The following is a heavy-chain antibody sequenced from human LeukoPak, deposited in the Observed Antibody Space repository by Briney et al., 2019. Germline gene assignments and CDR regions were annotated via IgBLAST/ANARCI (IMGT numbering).Heavy chain of an antibody. V-gene: IGHV5-51*01. Sequence: GESLKISCKGSGYSFTSYWIGWVRQMPGKGLEWMGIIYPGDSDTRYSPSFQGQVTISADKSISTAYLQWSSLKASDTAMYYCARHRRERYYDSSGYYYLAFDIWGQGTMVTVSS. CDR1: GYSFTSYW. CDR2: IYPGDSDT. J-gene: IGHJ3*02. D-gene: IGHD3-22*01. CDR3: ARHRRERYYDSSGYYYLAFDI.